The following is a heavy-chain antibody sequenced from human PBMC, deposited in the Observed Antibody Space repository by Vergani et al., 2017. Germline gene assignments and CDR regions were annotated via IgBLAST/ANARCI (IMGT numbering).Heavy chain of an antibody. CDR3: ARDPRVGYNWNPPLDY. CDR1: GYTFTSYG. V-gene: IGHV1-18*01. J-gene: IGHJ4*02. CDR2: ISAYNGNT. Sequence: QVQLVQSGAEVKKPGAPVKVSCKASGYTFTSYGISWVRQAPGQGLEWMGWISAYNGNTNYAQKLQGRVTMTTDTSTSTAYMELRSLRSDDTAVYYCARDPRVGYNWNPPLDYWGQGTLVTVSS. D-gene: IGHD1-20*01.